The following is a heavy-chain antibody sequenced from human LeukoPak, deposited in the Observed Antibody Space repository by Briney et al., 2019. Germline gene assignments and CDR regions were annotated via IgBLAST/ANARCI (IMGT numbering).Heavy chain of an antibody. CDR1: GGSISSYY. CDR3: ARRFPYCSSSTCYGFDI. CDR2: IYSTGNI. Sequence: SETLSLTCTVSGGSISSYYWSWIRQPPGKGLEWIGYIYSTGNINYNPSLKSRVSISRDTSKNQFSLKLSSVTATDTAVYYCARRFPYCSSSTCYGFDIWGQGTMVTVSS. J-gene: IGHJ3*02. V-gene: IGHV4-59*08. D-gene: IGHD2-2*01.